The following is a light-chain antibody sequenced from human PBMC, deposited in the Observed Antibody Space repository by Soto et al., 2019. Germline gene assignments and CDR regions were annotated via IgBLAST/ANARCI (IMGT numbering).Light chain of an antibody. J-gene: IGKJ5*01. CDR1: QDIRKY. Sequence: DIQMTQSPSSLSASVGDRVTITFQASQDIRKYLNWYQQKPGKAPKLLIYDASSLETGVPSRFSGSGSGTDFTFTISSLQPEDFATYYCQHYDNLPLIFGQGTRLEIK. CDR3: QHYDNLPLI. CDR2: DAS. V-gene: IGKV1-33*01.